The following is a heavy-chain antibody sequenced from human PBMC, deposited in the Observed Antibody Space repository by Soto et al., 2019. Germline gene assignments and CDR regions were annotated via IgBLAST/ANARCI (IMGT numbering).Heavy chain of an antibody. CDR2: INGYNGNI. V-gene: IGHV1-18*04. CDR3: ARADTWVSGRVETY. D-gene: IGHD1-1*01. Sequence: QIHLEQSRIEVKKPGTSLKLSCETSGYSFTNYGISWVRQAPGQGLDWMGWINGYNGNIKYAQKFHDRVMMTADKFTSTAYLEVRNLRSDDTAVYYCARADTWVSGRVETYWGQGTKVTVSS. CDR1: GYSFTNYG. J-gene: IGHJ4*02.